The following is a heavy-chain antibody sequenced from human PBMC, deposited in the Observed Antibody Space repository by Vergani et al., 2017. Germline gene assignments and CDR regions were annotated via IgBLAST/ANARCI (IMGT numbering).Heavy chain of an antibody. CDR3: ARVVVPASMGANWFDP. V-gene: IGHV1-18*01. CDR2: ISAYNGNT. CDR1: GYTFTSYG. Sequence: QVHLVQSGAEVKKPGASVKVSCKASGYTFTSYGISWVRQAPGQGLEWMGWISAYNGNTNYAQKLQGRVTMTTDTSTNTVYMELRSLRSDDTAVYYCARVVVPASMGANWFDPWGQGTLVTVSS. D-gene: IGHD2-2*01. J-gene: IGHJ5*02.